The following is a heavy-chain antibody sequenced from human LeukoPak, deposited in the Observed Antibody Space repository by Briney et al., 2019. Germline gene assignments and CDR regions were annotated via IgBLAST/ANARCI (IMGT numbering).Heavy chain of an antibody. Sequence: GGSLRLSCAASGFTFSSYSMNWVRRAPGKGLEWVSSISSSSSYIYYADSVKGRFTISRDNAKNTLYLQMNSLKDEDTAVYYCVRDYFFSLDPWGQGTLVTVSS. J-gene: IGHJ5*02. CDR3: VRDYFFSLDP. CDR2: ISSSSSYI. CDR1: GFTFSSYS. V-gene: IGHV3-21*01. D-gene: IGHD2/OR15-2a*01.